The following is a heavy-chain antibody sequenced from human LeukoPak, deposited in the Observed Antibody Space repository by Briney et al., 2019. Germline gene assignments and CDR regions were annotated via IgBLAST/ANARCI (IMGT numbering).Heavy chain of an antibody. D-gene: IGHD6-6*01. CDR3: ARGPLSSSFAFDI. J-gene: IGHJ3*02. CDR1: GGSISSSSYY. V-gene: IGHV4-39*07. Sequence: SETLSLTCTVSGGSISSSSYYWGWIRQPPGKGLEWLGSIYYSGSTYYNPSLKSRVTISVDTSKNQFSLKLSSVTAADTAVYYCARGPLSSSFAFDIWGQGTMVTVSS. CDR2: IYYSGST.